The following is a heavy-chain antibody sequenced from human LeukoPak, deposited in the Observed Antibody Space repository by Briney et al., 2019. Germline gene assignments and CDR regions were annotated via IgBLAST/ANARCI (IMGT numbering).Heavy chain of an antibody. CDR2: ISYDDDNK. Sequence: GRSLRLSCAASGFSFSHYVMNWVRQAPGKGLEWVAVISYDDDNKYYADSVRGRFAISRDNSKNTPSLQVHSLTVEDTAVYYCARMWLGELLFTDAFDVWGQGTLVIVSP. V-gene: IGHV3-30*09. J-gene: IGHJ3*01. CDR3: ARMWLGELLFTDAFDV. D-gene: IGHD3-10*01. CDR1: GFSFSHYV.